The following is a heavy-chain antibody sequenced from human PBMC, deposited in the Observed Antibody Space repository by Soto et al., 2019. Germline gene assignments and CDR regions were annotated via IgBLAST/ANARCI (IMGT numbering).Heavy chain of an antibody. Sequence: QVQLVESGGGVVQPGRSLRLSCAASGFTFSKFGMHWLRQAPGRGLEWVAGIYNDGSDEYYVDSVKGRFNISRDNSKITLSLQMNSLRFEDTAVYFCAKDRRKWGDSPFEKWGQGTLVTVSS. CDR2: IYNDGSDE. V-gene: IGHV3-30*18. CDR1: GFTFSKFG. D-gene: IGHD2-21*02. CDR3: AKDRRKWGDSPFEK. J-gene: IGHJ4*02.